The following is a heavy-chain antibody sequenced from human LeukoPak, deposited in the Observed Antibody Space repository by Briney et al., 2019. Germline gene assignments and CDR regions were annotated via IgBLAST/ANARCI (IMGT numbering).Heavy chain of an antibody. CDR3: ASPAGGVGIIDDGFDI. Sequence: ASVKVSCKASGGTFSSYAISWVRQAPGQGLEWMGWINPNSGGTNYSQKFQGRVTMTRDTSISTAYMELRRLRSDDTAVYYCASPAGGVGIIDDGFDIWGQGTMVTVSS. V-gene: IGHV1-2*02. J-gene: IGHJ3*02. CDR2: INPNSGGT. D-gene: IGHD3-16*02. CDR1: GGTFSSYA.